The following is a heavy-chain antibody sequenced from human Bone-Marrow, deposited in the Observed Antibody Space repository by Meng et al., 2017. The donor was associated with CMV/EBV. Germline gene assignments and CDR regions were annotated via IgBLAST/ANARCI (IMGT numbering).Heavy chain of an antibody. CDR2: INPNSGAT. Sequence: SCRASGYTFTDNHIHWARQAPGQGLEWMGWINPNSGATNYAQKFQGRVTMARDTSISTVYMELSRLTSDDTAVFYCARAVGPTRFDPWGQGTLVTVSS. D-gene: IGHD1-26*01. CDR3: ARAVGPTRFDP. J-gene: IGHJ5*02. V-gene: IGHV1-2*02. CDR1: GYTFTDNH.